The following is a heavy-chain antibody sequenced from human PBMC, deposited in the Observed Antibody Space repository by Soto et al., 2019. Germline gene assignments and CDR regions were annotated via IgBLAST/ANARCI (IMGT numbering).Heavy chain of an antibody. V-gene: IGHV1-69*01. CDR2: IIPIFGTA. J-gene: IGHJ4*02. D-gene: IGHD2-15*01. CDR1: GGTFSGYA. CDR3: ARVIRYCSGGSCYPPQYYFDY. Sequence: QVQLVQSGAEVKKPGSSVKVSCKASGGTFSGYAISWVRQAPGQGLEWMGGIIPIFGTANYAQKFQGRVTITADESTSTAYMELSSLRSEDTAVYYCARVIRYCSGGSCYPPQYYFDYWGQGTLVTVSS.